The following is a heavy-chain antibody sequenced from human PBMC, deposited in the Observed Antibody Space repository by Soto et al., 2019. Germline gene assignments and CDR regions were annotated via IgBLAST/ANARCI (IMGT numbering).Heavy chain of an antibody. CDR3: ARQDPGY. V-gene: IGHV3-48*01. CDR2: ISSASRTI. J-gene: IGHJ4*02. Sequence: EVQLVESGGGLVQPGGSLRLSCAASGFTFSTFDMNWFRQAPGKGLEWVSHISSASRTITYTDSVEGRFTISRDNAKNSLYLQMSSLRVEDTGVYYCARQDPGYWGQGTLVTVSS. CDR1: GFTFSTFD.